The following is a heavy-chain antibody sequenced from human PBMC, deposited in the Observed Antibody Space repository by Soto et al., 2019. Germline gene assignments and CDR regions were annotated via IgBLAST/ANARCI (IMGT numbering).Heavy chain of an antibody. J-gene: IGHJ5*01. Sequence: GASVKVSCKASGGTFSSYAISWVRQAPGQGLEWMGGIIPIFGTANYAQKFQGRVTMTTDKSTSTVDLELSSLKSEDTALYYCARDAEPATTAVEDNNWFDSWGQATLVTVSS. CDR2: IIPIFGTA. V-gene: IGHV1-69*05. CDR3: ARDAEPATTAVEDNNWFDS. D-gene: IGHD6-13*01. CDR1: GGTFSSYA.